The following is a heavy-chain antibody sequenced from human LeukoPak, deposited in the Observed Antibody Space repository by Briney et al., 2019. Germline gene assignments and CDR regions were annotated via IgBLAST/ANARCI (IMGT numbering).Heavy chain of an antibody. J-gene: IGHJ4*02. CDR1: GFTFSSYW. Sequence: GGSRRLSCAASGFTFSSYWMHWVRQAPGKGLVWVSRINSDGSSTSYADSVKGRFTISRDNAKNTLYLQMNSLRAEDTAVYYCARDHRWELLFDYWGQGTLVTVSS. D-gene: IGHD1-26*01. CDR2: INSDGSST. V-gene: IGHV3-74*01. CDR3: ARDHRWELLFDY.